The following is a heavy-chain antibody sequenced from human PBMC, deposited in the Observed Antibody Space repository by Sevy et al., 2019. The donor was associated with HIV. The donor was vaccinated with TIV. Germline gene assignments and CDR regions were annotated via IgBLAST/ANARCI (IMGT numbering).Heavy chain of an antibody. J-gene: IGHJ4*02. V-gene: IGHV3-30-3*01. CDR3: ARDPGHSGSYYIFDY. CDR1: GFTFSSYA. Sequence: GESLKISCAASGFTFSSYAMHWVRQAPGKGLEWVAVISYDGSNKYYADSVKGRFTISRDNSKNTLYLQMNSLRAEDTAVYYCARDPGHSGSYYIFDYWGQGTLVTVSS. D-gene: IGHD1-26*01. CDR2: ISYDGSNK.